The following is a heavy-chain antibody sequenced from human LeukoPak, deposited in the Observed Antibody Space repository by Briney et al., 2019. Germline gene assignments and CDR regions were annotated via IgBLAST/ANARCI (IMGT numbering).Heavy chain of an antibody. V-gene: IGHV4-30-4*01. D-gene: IGHD1-26*01. CDR3: AREGYSGSYPWEGYYYYGMDV. CDR2: IYYSGST. Sequence: PSQTLSLTCTVSGGSISSGDYYWSWIRQPPGKGLEWIGYIYYSGSTYYNPSLKSRVTISVDTSKNQFSLKLSSLTAADTAVYYCAREGYSGSYPWEGYYYYGMDVWGQGTTVTVSS. J-gene: IGHJ6*02. CDR1: GGSISSGDYY.